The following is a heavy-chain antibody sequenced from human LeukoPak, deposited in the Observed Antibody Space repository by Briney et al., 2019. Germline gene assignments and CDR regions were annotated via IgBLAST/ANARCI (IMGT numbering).Heavy chain of an antibody. CDR3: ARIPHVLRYFDWLAQGDAFDI. V-gene: IGHV5-51*01. CDR2: IYPGDSDT. Sequence: GESLKISCKGSGYSFTSYWIGWVRQMPGKGLEWMGIIYPGDSDTRYSPSFQGQVTISADKSISTAYLQWSSLKASDTAMYYCARIPHVLRYFDWLAQGDAFDIWGQGTMVTVSS. CDR1: GYSFTSYW. J-gene: IGHJ3*02. D-gene: IGHD3-9*01.